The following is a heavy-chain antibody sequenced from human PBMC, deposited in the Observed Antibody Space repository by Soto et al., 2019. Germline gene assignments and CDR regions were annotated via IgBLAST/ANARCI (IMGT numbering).Heavy chain of an antibody. V-gene: IGHV3-48*01. CDR2: ISSSSSTI. CDR1: GFTFSSYI. Sequence: EVQLVESGGGLVQPGGSLRLSCAASGFTFSSYIMNWVRQAPGKGLEWVSYISSSSSTIYYADSVKGRFTISRDNAKNSLYLQMNSLRAEDTAVYYCARALRSSSPSYYYYMDVWGKGTTVTVSS. J-gene: IGHJ6*03. D-gene: IGHD6-6*01. CDR3: ARALRSSSPSYYYYMDV.